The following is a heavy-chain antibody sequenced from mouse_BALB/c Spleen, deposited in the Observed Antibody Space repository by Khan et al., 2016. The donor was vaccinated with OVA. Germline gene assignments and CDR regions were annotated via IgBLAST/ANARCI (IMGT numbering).Heavy chain of an antibody. J-gene: IGHJ3*01. CDR3: ARSTYRYAFVY. CDR2: IIYTGYT. D-gene: IGHD2-14*01. V-gene: IGHV3-8*02. Sequence: EVQLQESGPSLVKPSQTLSLTCSVTGDSITSGYWHWIRKFPGNKLEYMGYIIYTGYTYYNPSLKSRISITRHTSKNQYYLQLNSVTDDDTATYYCARSTYRYAFVYWGQGTLVTVSA. CDR1: GDSITSGY.